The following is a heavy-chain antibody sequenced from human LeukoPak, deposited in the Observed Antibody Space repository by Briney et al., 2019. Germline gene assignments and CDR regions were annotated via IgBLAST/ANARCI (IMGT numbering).Heavy chain of an antibody. CDR2: IYHSGST. CDR3: ASGSYGGTTLFDY. D-gene: IGHD4-23*01. CDR1: GGSISSSNW. V-gene: IGHV4-4*02. Sequence: PSGTLSLTCAVSGGSISSSNWWSWVRQPPGKGLEWIGEIYHSGSTNYNPSLKSRVTISVDKSKNQFSLKLSSVTAADTAVYYCASGSYGGTTLFDYWGQGTLVTVSS. J-gene: IGHJ4*02.